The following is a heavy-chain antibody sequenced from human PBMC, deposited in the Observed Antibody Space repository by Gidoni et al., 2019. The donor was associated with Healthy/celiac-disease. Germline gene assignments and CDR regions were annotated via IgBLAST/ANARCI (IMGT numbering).Heavy chain of an antibody. CDR2: IRYDGSNK. Sequence: QVQLAVSGGGVVQPGGTLRLSCAASGCTVSSHGMHWVRQAPGKGLEWWAFIRYDGSNKYYADSVKGRFAISRDNSKNTLYLQMNSLRAEDTAVYYCAKAAYLQGTRVCYFDYWGQGTLVTVSS. CDR3: AKAAYLQGTRVCYFDY. V-gene: IGHV3-30*02. D-gene: IGHD1-7*01. CDR1: GCTVSSHG. J-gene: IGHJ4*01.